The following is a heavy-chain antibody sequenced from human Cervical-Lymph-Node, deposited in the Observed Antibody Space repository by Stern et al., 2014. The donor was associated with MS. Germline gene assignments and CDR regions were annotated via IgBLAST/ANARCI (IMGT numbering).Heavy chain of an antibody. V-gene: IGHV4-4*02. CDR3: ASYCSGGSCYDY. D-gene: IGHD2-15*01. J-gene: IGHJ4*02. Sequence: QVQLQESGPGLVKPSGTLSLTCAVSGGSISSSNWWSWVRQPPGKGLEWIGEIYHSGSTNYNPFLKSRVTISAAKSKNQFSLKLSSVTAADTAVYYCASYCSGGSCYDYWGQGTLVTVSS. CDR2: IYHSGST. CDR1: GGSISSSNW.